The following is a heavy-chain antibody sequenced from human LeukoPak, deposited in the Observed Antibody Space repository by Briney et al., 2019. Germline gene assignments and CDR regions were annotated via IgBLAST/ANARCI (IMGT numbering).Heavy chain of an antibody. CDR3: ARRREATTVXYYFDY. CDR2: IYPGDSDI. V-gene: IGHV5-51*01. Sequence: GETLKISCKGSGYSFTSYRIGWVRQMPGKGLEWMGIIYPGDSDIRYSPSFQGQVTISADKSISTAYLQWSSLKASDTAMYYCARRREATTVXYYFDYWGQGTLVTVSS. D-gene: IGHD1-1*01. J-gene: IGHJ4*02. CDR1: GYSFTSYR.